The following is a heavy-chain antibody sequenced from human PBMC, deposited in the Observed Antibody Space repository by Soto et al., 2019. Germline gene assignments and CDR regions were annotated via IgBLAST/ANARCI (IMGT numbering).Heavy chain of an antibody. Sequence: ASVKVSCKASGYTFTSYGISWVRQAPGQGLEWMGWISAYNGNTNYAQKLQGRVTMTTDTSTSTAYMELRSLRSDDTAVYYCARARGHGFYVCYYMDVWGKGTTVTVSS. CDR2: ISAYNGNT. V-gene: IGHV1-18*01. CDR1: GYTFTSYG. CDR3: ARARGHGFYVCYYMDV. D-gene: IGHD3-22*01. J-gene: IGHJ6*03.